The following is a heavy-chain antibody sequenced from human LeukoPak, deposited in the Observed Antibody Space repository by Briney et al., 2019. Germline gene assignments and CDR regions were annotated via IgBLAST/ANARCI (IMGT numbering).Heavy chain of an antibody. V-gene: IGHV3-48*04. CDR3: ARSLIPYFDY. D-gene: IGHD2-21*01. CDR2: ISSSSSSI. J-gene: IGHJ4*02. Sequence: PGGSLRLSCAASGFTFSSYVMSWVRQAPGKGLEWVPFISSSSSSIHYADSVKGRFTISRDNAKKSLYLQMNSLRAEDTAIYYCARSLIPYFDYWGQGTLVTVSS. CDR1: GFTFSSYV.